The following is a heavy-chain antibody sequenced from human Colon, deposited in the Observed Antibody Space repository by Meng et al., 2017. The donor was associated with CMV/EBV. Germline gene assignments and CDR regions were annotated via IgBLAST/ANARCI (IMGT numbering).Heavy chain of an antibody. D-gene: IGHD6-25*01. J-gene: IGHJ4*02. V-gene: IGHV1-8*03. CDR1: GYTFTGFD. CDR3: ARVTGIAARKHFDH. CDR2: INPYSGRT. Sequence: ASVKVSCKASGYTFTGFDIDWLRQTPGQGLQWMGTINPYSGRTAFAQHFQGRVTITRHTSISSVYMELSSLKSEDSALYFCARVTGIAARKHFDHWGQGTLVTVSS.